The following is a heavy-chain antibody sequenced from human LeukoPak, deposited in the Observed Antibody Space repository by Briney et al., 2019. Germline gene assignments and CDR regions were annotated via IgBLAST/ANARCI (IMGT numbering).Heavy chain of an antibody. Sequence: GGSLRLSCAASGFTFSSYEMNWVRQAPGKGVEWVSYISSSGGTTYYADSVKGRFTVSRDSAKNSLYLQMNSLRAEDTAVYYCARDNRVTLRRWFDPWGQGTLVTVSS. D-gene: IGHD1-14*01. CDR1: GFTFSSYE. CDR2: ISSSGGTT. J-gene: IGHJ5*02. V-gene: IGHV3-48*03. CDR3: ARDNRVTLRRWFDP.